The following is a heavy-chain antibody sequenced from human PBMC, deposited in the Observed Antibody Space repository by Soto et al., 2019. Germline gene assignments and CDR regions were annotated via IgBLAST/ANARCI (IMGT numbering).Heavy chain of an antibody. CDR2: ISYDGSNK. J-gene: IGHJ4*02. V-gene: IGHV3-30-3*01. CDR3: PIEGIAAAGFDY. D-gene: IGHD6-13*01. Sequence: QVQLVESGGGVVQPGRSLRLSCAASGFTFSSYAMHWVRQAPGKGLEWVAVISYDGSNKYYADSVKGRFTISRDNSKNTLYLHMNILRAEDTAVYYCPIEGIAAAGFDYWGQGTLVTVSS. CDR1: GFTFSSYA.